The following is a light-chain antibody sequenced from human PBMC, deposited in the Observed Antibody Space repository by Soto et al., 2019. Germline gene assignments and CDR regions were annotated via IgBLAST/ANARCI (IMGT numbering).Light chain of an antibody. CDR2: EVN. CDR1: SSNIGGNS. CDR3: SAYTTTSTLI. Sequence: QSVLTQPPSVSAAPGQKVTISCSGSSSNIGGNSVSWYQQLPGTAPKLMLYEVNNRPSGVSNRFSGSKSGNTASLIISGLQTEDEADYYCSAYTTTSTLIFGTGTKVTVL. J-gene: IGLJ1*01. V-gene: IGLV2-14*01.